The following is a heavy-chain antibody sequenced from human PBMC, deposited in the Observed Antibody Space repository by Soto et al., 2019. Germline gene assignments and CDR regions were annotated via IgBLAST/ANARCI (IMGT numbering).Heavy chain of an antibody. V-gene: IGHV1-18*01. CDR2: ISAYNAHT. CDR1: GYIMTTYG. CDR3: ATGTYFDY. D-gene: IGHD1-1*01. Sequence: QVQLVQSGTEVKKPGASVKVSCKASGYIMTTYGVSWVRQAPGQGLEWVGWISAYNAHTNYAQKFQGRVTITTDTSTSTAYMELSSLRSDDTAVYYCATGTYFDYWGQGTLVTVSS. J-gene: IGHJ4*02.